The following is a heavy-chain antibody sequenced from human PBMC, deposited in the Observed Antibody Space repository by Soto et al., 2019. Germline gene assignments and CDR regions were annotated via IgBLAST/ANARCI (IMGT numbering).Heavy chain of an antibody. CDR3: ARGYSSSWYLSYHSYGMDV. V-gene: IGHV4-34*01. D-gene: IGHD6-13*01. CDR1: GGSFSGYY. Sequence: SETLSLTCAVYGGSFSGYYWSWIRQPPGKGLEWIGEINHSGSTNYNPSLKSRVTISVDTSKNQFSLKLSSVTAADTAVYYCARGYSSSWYLSYHSYGMDVCGKATTLTVSS. CDR2: INHSGST. J-gene: IGHJ6*04.